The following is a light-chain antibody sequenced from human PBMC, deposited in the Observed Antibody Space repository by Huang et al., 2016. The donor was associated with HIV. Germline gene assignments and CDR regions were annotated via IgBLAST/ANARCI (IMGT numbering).Light chain of an antibody. CDR3: QQRTTWPLT. CDR2: DAY. J-gene: IGKJ4*01. Sequence: EIVLTQSPATLSLSPGERATLSCRASQSVSNFLAWYQQKPGLAPRFLIYDAYNRAPGTPARFSGSGSGTDFTLTISSLEPEDFAVYYCQQRTTWPLTFGGGTKVEIK. CDR1: QSVSNF. V-gene: IGKV3-11*01.